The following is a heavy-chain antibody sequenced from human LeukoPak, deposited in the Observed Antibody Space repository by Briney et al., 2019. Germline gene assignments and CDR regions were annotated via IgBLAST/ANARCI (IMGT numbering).Heavy chain of an antibody. D-gene: IGHD1-14*01. Sequence: SQTLSLTCTVSGASISSDGFYWSWSRQLPGKGLEWIGYIYYTGFTYCKPSLESQVTMSVDTSQNQFSLRMSSMTAADTAVYYCARAGLGIENYYYYMDVWGKGTTVTVSS. V-gene: IGHV4-31*01. CDR3: ARAGLGIENYYYYMDV. CDR2: IYYTGFT. CDR1: GASISSDGFY. J-gene: IGHJ6*03.